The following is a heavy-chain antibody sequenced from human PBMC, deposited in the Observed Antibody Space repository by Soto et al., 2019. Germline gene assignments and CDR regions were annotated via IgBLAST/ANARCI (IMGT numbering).Heavy chain of an antibody. CDR1: RGYVNTFH. V-gene: IGHV4-4*07. CDR3: ARVKLAGRGGFDY. J-gene: IGHJ4*02. D-gene: IGHD2-15*01. CDR2: IFPNGNT. Sequence: SETLSLTCTVSRGYVNTFHWSWVRQPAGKGLEWIGRIFPNGNTDYSPSLKSRVTLSVDTSKNHFSLELTSVTAADTAVYYCARVKLAGRGGFDYWGLGTLVTVSS.